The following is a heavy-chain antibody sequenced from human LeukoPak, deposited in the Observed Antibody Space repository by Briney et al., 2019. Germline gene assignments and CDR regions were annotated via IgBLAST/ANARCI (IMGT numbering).Heavy chain of an antibody. CDR2: INPSGGST. CDR3: AREPKLRFLEWSYFDY. CDR1: GYTFTSYY. D-gene: IGHD3-3*01. J-gene: IGHJ4*02. V-gene: IGHV1-46*01. Sequence: ASVKVSCKASGYTFTSYYMHWVRQAPGQGLEWMGIINPSGGSTSYAQKFQGRVTMTRDTSTSTVYMELSSLRSEDTAVYYCAREPKLRFLEWSYFDYWGQGTLVTVSS.